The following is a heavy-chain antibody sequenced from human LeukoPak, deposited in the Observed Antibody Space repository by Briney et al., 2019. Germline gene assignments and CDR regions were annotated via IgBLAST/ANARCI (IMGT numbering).Heavy chain of an antibody. V-gene: IGHV1-46*01. Sequence: GASVKVSCKASGYTFPSYFMHWVRQAPGQGLEWMGIINPTGGSTTYAQKFQGRVTMTRDTSTSTVYMELSSLRSDDTAVYYCARGDSSGQGWGQGTLVTVSS. CDR1: GYTFPSYF. J-gene: IGHJ4*02. CDR2: INPTGGST. D-gene: IGHD6-19*01. CDR3: ARGDSSGQG.